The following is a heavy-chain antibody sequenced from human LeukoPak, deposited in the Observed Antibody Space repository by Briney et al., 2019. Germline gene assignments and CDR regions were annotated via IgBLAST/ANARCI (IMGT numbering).Heavy chain of an antibody. J-gene: IGHJ4*02. Sequence: PSETLSLTCTVSGGSISSSSYYWGWIRQPPGKGLEWIGSIYYGGSTYYNPSLKSRVTISVDTSKNQFSLKLSSVTAADTAVYYCARWKVHYYGSGSYNYFDYWGQGTLVTVSS. D-gene: IGHD3-10*01. V-gene: IGHV4-39*01. CDR1: GGSISSSSYY. CDR3: ARWKVHYYGSGSYNYFDY. CDR2: IYYGGST.